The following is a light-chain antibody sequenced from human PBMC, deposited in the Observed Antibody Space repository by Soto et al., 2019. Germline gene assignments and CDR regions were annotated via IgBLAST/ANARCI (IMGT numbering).Light chain of an antibody. V-gene: IGKV3-11*01. J-gene: IGKJ5*01. Sequence: EIGLTQSPATLSLSPGERATLSCRASQSVSSYLAWYQQKPGQAPRLLIYDASNRATGIPARFSGSGSGTDFTLTISSLEPEDFAVYYCQQRSNWPPSITFGQGTRLEIK. CDR1: QSVSSY. CDR3: QQRSNWPPSIT. CDR2: DAS.